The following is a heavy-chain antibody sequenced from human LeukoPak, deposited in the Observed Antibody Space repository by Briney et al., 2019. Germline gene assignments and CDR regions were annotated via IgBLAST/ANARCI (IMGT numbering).Heavy chain of an antibody. V-gene: IGHV3-23*01. Sequence: GGSLRLSCAASGFTLSSSAMSWVRQAPGKGLEWVSAIDGSGYTTFYADSVKGRFTVSRDDSKNTLFLRMNSLRAEDMAVYYCATMTTMTTPDYWGQGTLVTVSS. D-gene: IGHD4-11*01. CDR3: ATMTTMTTPDY. CDR2: IDGSGYTT. J-gene: IGHJ4*02. CDR1: GFTLSSSA.